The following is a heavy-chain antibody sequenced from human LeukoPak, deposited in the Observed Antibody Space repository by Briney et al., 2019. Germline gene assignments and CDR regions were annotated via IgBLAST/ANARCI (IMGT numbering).Heavy chain of an antibody. CDR2: IWYDGSNK. CDR1: GFTFSSYG. Sequence: GGSLRLSCAASGFTFSSYGMHWVRQAPGKGLEWVAVIWYDGSNKYYADSVKGRFTISRDNSKNTLYLQMNSLRAEDTAVYYCAKGSDCSSTSCRSRYYYYYYMDVWGKGTTVTVSS. V-gene: IGHV3-33*06. D-gene: IGHD2-2*01. CDR3: AKGSDCSSTSCRSRYYYYYYMDV. J-gene: IGHJ6*03.